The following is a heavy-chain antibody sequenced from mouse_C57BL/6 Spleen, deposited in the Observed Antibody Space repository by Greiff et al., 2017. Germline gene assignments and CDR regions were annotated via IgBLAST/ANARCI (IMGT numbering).Heavy chain of an antibody. CDR1: GYTFTDYE. CDR3: TRGGLWDYFAY. J-gene: IGHJ3*01. D-gene: IGHD4-1*01. CDR2: IDPETGGT. Sequence: QLQQSGAELVRPGASVTLSCKASGYTFTDYEMHWVKQTPVHGLEWIGAIDPETGGTAYNQKFKGKAILTADKSSSTAYMELRSLTSEDSAVYYCTRGGLWDYFAYWGQGTLVTVSA. V-gene: IGHV1-15*01.